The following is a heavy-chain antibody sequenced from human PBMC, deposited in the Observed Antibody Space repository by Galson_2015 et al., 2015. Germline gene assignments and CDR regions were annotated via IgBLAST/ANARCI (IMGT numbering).Heavy chain of an antibody. CDR1: RFTFSSYS. Sequence: SLRLSCAASRFTFSSYSMNCVRQAPGKWLEWVSYISSSSSTIYYADSVKGRLTISRDNAKNSLYLQMNSLRDEDTAVYYCAREEGRDCSGGGCYIDYWGQGTLVIVSS. J-gene: IGHJ4*02. D-gene: IGHD2-15*01. CDR3: AREEGRDCSGGGCYIDY. CDR2: ISSSSSTI. V-gene: IGHV3-48*02.